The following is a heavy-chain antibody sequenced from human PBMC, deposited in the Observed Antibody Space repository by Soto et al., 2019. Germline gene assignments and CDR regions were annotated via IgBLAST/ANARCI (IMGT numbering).Heavy chain of an antibody. V-gene: IGHV4-59*01. J-gene: IGHJ1*01. D-gene: IGHD4-17*01. CDR1: GGSISSYY. CDR3: ARDGGDYYRYFQH. Sequence: SETLSLTCTVSGGSISSYYWSWIRQPPGKGLEWIGYIYYSGSTNYNPSLKSRVTISVDTSKNQFSLKLSSVTAADTAVYYCARDGGDYYRYFQHWGQGTLVTVSS. CDR2: IYYSGST.